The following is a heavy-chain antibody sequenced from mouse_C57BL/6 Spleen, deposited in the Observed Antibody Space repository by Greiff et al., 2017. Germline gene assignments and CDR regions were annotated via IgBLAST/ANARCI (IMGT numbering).Heavy chain of an antibody. J-gene: IGHJ2*01. Sequence: QVQLQQSGAELARPGASVKLSCKASGYTFTSYGISWVKQRTGQGLEWIGEIYPRSGNTYYNEKFKGKATLTADKSSSTAYMELRSLTSEDSAVYFCARTRYDGYYNYFDYWGQGTTLTVSS. CDR2: IYPRSGNT. D-gene: IGHD2-3*01. V-gene: IGHV1-81*01. CDR1: GYTFTSYG. CDR3: ARTRYDGYYNYFDY.